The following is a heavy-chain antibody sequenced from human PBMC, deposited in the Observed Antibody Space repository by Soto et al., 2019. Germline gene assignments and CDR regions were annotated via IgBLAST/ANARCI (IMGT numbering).Heavy chain of an antibody. CDR2: IDPSDSYT. J-gene: IGHJ6*02. Sequence: GESLKISCKGSGYSFTSHWISWVRQMPGKGLEWMGRIDPSDSYTNYSPSFQGHVTISADKSISTAYLQWSSLKASDTAMYYCAREPLYSSSPYGMDVWGQGTTVTVSS. V-gene: IGHV5-10-1*01. CDR3: AREPLYSSSPYGMDV. D-gene: IGHD6-13*01. CDR1: GYSFTSHW.